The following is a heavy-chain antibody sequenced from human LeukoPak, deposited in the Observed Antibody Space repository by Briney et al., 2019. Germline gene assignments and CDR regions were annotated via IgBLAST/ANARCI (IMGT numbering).Heavy chain of an antibody. V-gene: IGHV3-74*01. Sequence: GGSLRLSCATSGFTFSNSWMHWVRQVPGKGLMWVSRINSDGSSTNYADSVKGRFTISRDNAKNTLYLQMGSLRAEDTAVYYCARDFRGSPDPWGQGTLVTVSS. CDR2: INSDGSST. D-gene: IGHD3-16*01. J-gene: IGHJ5*02. CDR3: ARDFRGSPDP. CDR1: GFTFSNSW.